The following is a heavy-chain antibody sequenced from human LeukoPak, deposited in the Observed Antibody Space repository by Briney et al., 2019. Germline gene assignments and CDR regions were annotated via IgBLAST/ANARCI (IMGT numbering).Heavy chain of an antibody. V-gene: IGHV1-24*01. CDR1: GYTLTELS. J-gene: IGHJ4*02. D-gene: IGHD2-2*01. Sequence: ASVKVSCKVSGYTLTELSMHWVRQAPGKGLEWMGGFDPEDGETIYAQKFQGRVTMTEDTSTDTAYMELSSLRSEDTAAYYCVLLPGCSSTSCSPDYWGQGTLVTVSS. CDR3: VLLPGCSSTSCSPDY. CDR2: FDPEDGET.